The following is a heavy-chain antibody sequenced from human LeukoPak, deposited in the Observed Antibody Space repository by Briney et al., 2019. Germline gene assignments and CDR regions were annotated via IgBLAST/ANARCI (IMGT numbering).Heavy chain of an antibody. J-gene: IGHJ3*02. D-gene: IGHD6-19*01. V-gene: IGHV3-33*01. Sequence: GGSLRLSCAASGFTFSSYGMHWVRQAPGKGLEWVADIWYDGSNKYYADSVKGRFTISRDNSKNTLYLQMNSLRAEDTAVYYCARDRVYSSGWYSAFDIWGQGRMVTVSS. CDR1: GFTFSSYG. CDR3: ARDRVYSSGWYSAFDI. CDR2: IWYDGSNK.